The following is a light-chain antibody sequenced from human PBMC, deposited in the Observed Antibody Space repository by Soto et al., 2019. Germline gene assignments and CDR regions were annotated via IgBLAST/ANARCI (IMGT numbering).Light chain of an antibody. V-gene: IGLV2-14*01. Sequence: QSALTQPASVSGSPGQSITISCTGTSSDVGGYNYVSWYQQHPGKAPKPMIYEVSNRPSGVSNRFSDSKSGNTASLTISGLQAEDEADYYCSSYTSSSTLVVFGGGTKLTVL. CDR2: EVS. J-gene: IGLJ2*01. CDR1: SSDVGGYNY. CDR3: SSYTSSSTLVV.